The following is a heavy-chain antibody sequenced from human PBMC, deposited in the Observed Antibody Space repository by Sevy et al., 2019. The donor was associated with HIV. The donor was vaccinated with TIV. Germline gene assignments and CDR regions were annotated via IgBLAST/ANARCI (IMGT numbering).Heavy chain of an antibody. Sequence: ASVKVSCKASGYTFTSYGISWVRQAPGQGLEWMGWISAYNGNTNYAQKLQGRVTMTTDTSTSTAYMELRSLRSDDTAVYYCAREGGPYYYDSSGYDYYFDYWGQGTLVTVSS. CDR1: GYTFTSYG. V-gene: IGHV1-18*01. CDR3: AREGGPYYYDSSGYDYYFDY. CDR2: ISAYNGNT. D-gene: IGHD3-22*01. J-gene: IGHJ4*02.